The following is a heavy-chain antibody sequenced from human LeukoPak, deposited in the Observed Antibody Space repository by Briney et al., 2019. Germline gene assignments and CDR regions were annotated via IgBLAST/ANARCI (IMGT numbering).Heavy chain of an antibody. CDR2: ITGSSRTT. V-gene: IGHV3-23*01. CDR3: AQGEGMVYNTYCFDR. J-gene: IGHJ4*02. CDR1: GFTFSSFS. Sequence: GGSLRLSCAASGFTFSSFSMTWVRQTPGKGLEWVSSITGSSRTTSYADSVKGRFTISRDNSKNTLYLHMNSLRADDTAVYYCAQGEGMVYNTYCFDRWGQGSLV. D-gene: IGHD5-24*01.